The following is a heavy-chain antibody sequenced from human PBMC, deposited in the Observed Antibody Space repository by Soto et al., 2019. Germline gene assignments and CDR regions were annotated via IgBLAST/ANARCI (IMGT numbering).Heavy chain of an antibody. V-gene: IGHV1-3*01. CDR2: INAGNDNT. CDR1: GYTLTTYV. D-gene: IGHD3-3*01. Sequence: QVQLVQSGAEVKKRGASVKVSCKASGYTLTTYVMHWVREAPGQRLEWMGWINAGNDNTKYSEKFQGRVTITRDTSASTVYMELSSLSSEDTAVYYCAKVGQYYYGMDVWGQGTTVTVSS. J-gene: IGHJ6*02. CDR3: AKVGQYYYGMDV.